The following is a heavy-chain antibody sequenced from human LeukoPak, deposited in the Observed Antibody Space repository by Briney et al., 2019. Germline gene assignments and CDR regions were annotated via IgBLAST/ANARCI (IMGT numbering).Heavy chain of an antibody. Sequence: SETLSLTCAVYGGSFSGYYWSWIRQPPGKRLEWIASIYYSGNTYYSPSLMSRVTISVDTSKNQFSLNLRSVTAADTAVYYCARAPHFFDTTGSRYYFDYWGQGALVTVSS. CDR2: IYYSGNT. V-gene: IGHV4-34*01. D-gene: IGHD3-22*01. J-gene: IGHJ4*02. CDR1: GGSFSGYY. CDR3: ARAPHFFDTTGSRYYFDY.